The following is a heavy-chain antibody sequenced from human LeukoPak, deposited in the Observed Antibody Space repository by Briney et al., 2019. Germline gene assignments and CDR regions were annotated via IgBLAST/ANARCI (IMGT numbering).Heavy chain of an antibody. D-gene: IGHD6-13*01. V-gene: IGHV4-39*01. Sequence: SETLSLTXTVSGGSISSSSYYWGWIRQPPGRGLEGIGSFYYSGSTYYNPSLRSRVTISVDTSKNQFSLRLSSVTATDTAVYYCARRLAGTEDYWGQGTLVTVSS. CDR1: GGSISSSSYY. CDR2: FYYSGST. CDR3: ARRLAGTEDY. J-gene: IGHJ4*02.